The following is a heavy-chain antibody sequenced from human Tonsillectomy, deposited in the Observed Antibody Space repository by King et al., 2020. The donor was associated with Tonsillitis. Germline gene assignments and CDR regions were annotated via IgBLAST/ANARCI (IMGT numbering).Heavy chain of an antibody. CDR1: GYTLTELS. Sequence: QLVQSGAEVRTPGASVKVSCMVSGYTLTELSMHWVRQAPGKGLEWMGGFDPEYGETIYAQKFQGRVTMTEDTSTDTAYMELSRLRSEDTAVYYCATDLAAACRRDYYNGMDVWGQGTTVTVSS. J-gene: IGHJ6*02. CDR3: ATDLAAACRRDYYNGMDV. V-gene: IGHV1-24*01. D-gene: IGHD6-13*01. CDR2: FDPEYGET.